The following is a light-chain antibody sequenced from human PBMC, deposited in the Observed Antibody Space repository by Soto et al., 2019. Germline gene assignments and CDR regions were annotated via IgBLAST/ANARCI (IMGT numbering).Light chain of an antibody. CDR3: YSCAGSYSYV. CDR2: DVS. J-gene: IGLJ1*01. V-gene: IGLV2-11*01. CDR1: SSDVGGYNY. Sequence: QSVLTQPASVSGSPGQSITISCTGTSSDVGGYNYVSWYQQHPGKAPKLIIYDVSKRPSGVPDRFSVSKSGNTASLTISGLQAEDETDYYCYSCAGSYSYVFGTGTKVTVL.